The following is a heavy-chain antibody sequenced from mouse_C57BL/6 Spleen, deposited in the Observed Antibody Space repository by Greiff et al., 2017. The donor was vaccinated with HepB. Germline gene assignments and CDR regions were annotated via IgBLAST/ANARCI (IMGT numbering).Heavy chain of an antibody. CDR1: GYTFTDYE. D-gene: IGHD2-4*01. CDR3: TRLQDGLRRGFDY. Sequence: QVQLQQSGAELVRPGASVTLSCKASGYTFTDYEMHWVKQTPVHGLEWIGAIDPETGGTAYNQKFKGKAILTADKSSSTAYMELRSLTSEDSAVYYCTRLQDGLRRGFDYWGQGTTLTVSS. V-gene: IGHV1-15*01. CDR2: IDPETGGT. J-gene: IGHJ2*01.